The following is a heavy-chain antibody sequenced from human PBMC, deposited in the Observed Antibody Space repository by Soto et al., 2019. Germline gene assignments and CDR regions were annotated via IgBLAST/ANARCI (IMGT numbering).Heavy chain of an antibody. CDR2: ISGSGGST. CDR3: AKDSGSSWYGNYYYYGMDV. V-gene: IGHV3-23*01. D-gene: IGHD6-13*01. CDR1: GFTFSSYA. Sequence: GGSLRLSCAASGFTFSSYAMSWVRQAPGKGLEWVSAISGSGGSTYYADSVKGRFTISRDNSKNTLYLQMNSLRAEDTAVYYCAKDSGSSWYGNYYYYGMDVWGQGTTVTVSS. J-gene: IGHJ6*02.